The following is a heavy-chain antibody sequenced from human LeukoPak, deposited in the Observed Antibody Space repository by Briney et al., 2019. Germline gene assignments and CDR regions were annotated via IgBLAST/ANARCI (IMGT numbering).Heavy chain of an antibody. V-gene: IGHV3-30*02. CDR3: ARGMSGYYGMDV. CDR1: GFTFNNYG. CDR2: IRFDGSDK. Sequence: GGSLRLSCAASGFTFNNYGMHWVRQAPGKGLEWVTFIRFDGSDKYYADSVKGRFTIFRDNAKNTLYLQMNSLRAEDTAVYYCARGMSGYYGMDVWGQGTTVTVSS. J-gene: IGHJ6*02.